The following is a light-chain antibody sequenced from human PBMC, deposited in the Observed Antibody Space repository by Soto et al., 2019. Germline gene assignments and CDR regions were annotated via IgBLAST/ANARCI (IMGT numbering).Light chain of an antibody. J-gene: IGKJ5*01. Sequence: PGARATLSCRASQSVNENLFWYQQKSGQPPRLLIYGASSRATGIPDRFSGTGSETDFTLTISRLEPEDFAVYYCQQYDNSPITFGQGTRLEIK. CDR3: QQYDNSPIT. V-gene: IGKV3-20*01. CDR1: QSVNEN. CDR2: GAS.